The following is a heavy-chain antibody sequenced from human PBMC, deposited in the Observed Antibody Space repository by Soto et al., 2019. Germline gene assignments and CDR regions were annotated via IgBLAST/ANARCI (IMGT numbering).Heavy chain of an antibody. D-gene: IGHD3-3*01. CDR3: ARDFGVQELDY. J-gene: IGHJ4*02. CDR2: INQDGSEK. Sequence: GGSLRLSCAASGFTFSSFWITWVRQAPGKGLEWVANINQDGSEKHYVDSVKGRFTLSRDNAENSVYLRMNSLRADDTAVYYCARDFGVQELDYWGQGTLVTVSS. CDR1: GFTFSSFW. V-gene: IGHV3-7*01.